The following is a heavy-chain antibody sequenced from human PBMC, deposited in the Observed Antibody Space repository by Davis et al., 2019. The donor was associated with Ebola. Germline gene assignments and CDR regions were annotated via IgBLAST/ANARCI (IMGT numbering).Heavy chain of an antibody. V-gene: IGHV1-46*01. CDR3: ARAQEYSSSLRHYYYGMDV. D-gene: IGHD6-6*01. CDR2: INPSGGST. J-gene: IGHJ6*02. Sequence: ASVKVSCKASGYTFTSYYMHWVRQAPGQGLEWMGIINPSGGSTSYAQKFQGRVTMTRDTSTSTAYMELRSLRSDDTAVYYCARAQEYSSSLRHYYYGMDVWGQGTTVTVSS. CDR1: GYTFTSYY.